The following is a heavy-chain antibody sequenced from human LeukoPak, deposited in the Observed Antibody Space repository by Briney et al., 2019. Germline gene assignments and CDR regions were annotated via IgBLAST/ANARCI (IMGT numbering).Heavy chain of an antibody. J-gene: IGHJ4*02. Sequence: SETLSLTCTVSGVSVSSGSYYWSWIRQPPGKGLEWIGYIYYSGSTNYNPSLKSRVTISVDTSKNQFSLKLSSVTAADTAVYYCATDTSGYYHFHYWGQGTLVTVSS. CDR2: IYYSGST. CDR1: GVSVSSGSYY. D-gene: IGHD3-22*01. V-gene: IGHV4-61*01. CDR3: ATDTSGYYHFHY.